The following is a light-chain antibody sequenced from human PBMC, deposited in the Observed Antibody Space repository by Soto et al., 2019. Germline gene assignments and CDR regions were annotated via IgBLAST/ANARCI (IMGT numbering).Light chain of an antibody. CDR1: QSVSSN. V-gene: IGKV3-15*01. Sequence: EIVVPQFPATLSVSPGERATISCRASQSVSSNLAWYQQKPGQAPRLLIYGASTRATGIPARFSGSGSGTEFTLTISSLQSEDFDVYYCQQYNNCPPWTFGQGT. J-gene: IGKJ1*01. CDR2: GAS. CDR3: QQYNNCPPWT.